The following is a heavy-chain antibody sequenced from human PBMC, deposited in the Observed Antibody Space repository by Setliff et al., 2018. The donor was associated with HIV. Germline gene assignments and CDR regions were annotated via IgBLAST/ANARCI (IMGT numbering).Heavy chain of an antibody. J-gene: IGHJ6*03. CDR2: INPNIGST. D-gene: IGHD3-9*01. CDR3: ARDYRTTDILSSGYMDV. CDR1: GYTFTDYF. Sequence: GASVKVSCKASGYTFTDYFMHWVRQAPGQGLQWMGRINPNIGSTNYAQNFQGRATMTRDTSVNTAFMELSNLRSDDTAVYYCARDYRTTDILSSGYMDVWGKGTTVTVSS. V-gene: IGHV1-2*06.